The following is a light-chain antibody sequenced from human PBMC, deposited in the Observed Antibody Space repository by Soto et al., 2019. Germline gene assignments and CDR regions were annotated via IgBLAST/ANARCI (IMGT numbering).Light chain of an antibody. Sequence: AIQMTQSPSSLSASVGDRVTITCRTSQGIRNGLAWYQQKPGKAPKLLIYGADSLESGVPSRFSGSGSGTDFTLSISSLQPEDFATYYCLQNYNYPRTFGPGTKVEIK. V-gene: IGKV1-6*01. CDR3: LQNYNYPRT. J-gene: IGKJ1*01. CDR1: QGIRNG. CDR2: GAD.